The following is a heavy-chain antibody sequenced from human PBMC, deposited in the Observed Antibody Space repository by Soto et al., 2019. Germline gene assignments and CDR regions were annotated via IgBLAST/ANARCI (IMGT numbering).Heavy chain of an antibody. CDR3: ARTSRIVVVPAAMHYYYHGMDV. V-gene: IGHV4-31*03. Sequence: QVQLQESGPGLVKPSQTLSLTCPVPGGSISRGGYSWSWRRQHPAKGLEWIGYNYSRGSTYYNPSLKSRVTIPVDTSKHQFALKLSSVTAADTAVYYCARTSRIVVVPAAMHYYYHGMDVWGQGTTVTVSS. CDR1: GGSISRGGYS. CDR2: NYSRGST. J-gene: IGHJ6*02. D-gene: IGHD2-2*01.